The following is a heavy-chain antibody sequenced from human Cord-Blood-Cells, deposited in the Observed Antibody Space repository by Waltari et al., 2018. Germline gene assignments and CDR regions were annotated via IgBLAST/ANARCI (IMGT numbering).Heavy chain of an antibody. V-gene: IGHV3-7*01. J-gene: IGHJ4*02. Sequence: EVQLVESGGGLVQPGGSLRLACAASGVTVISYWMSRVRQAPGKGLEWVANIKQDGSEKYYVDSVKGRFTISRDNAKNSLYLQMNSLRAEDTAVYYCARPGDSSSWYFDYWGQGTLVTVSS. CDR3: ARPGDSSSWYFDY. CDR1: GVTVISYW. CDR2: IKQDGSEK. D-gene: IGHD6-13*01.